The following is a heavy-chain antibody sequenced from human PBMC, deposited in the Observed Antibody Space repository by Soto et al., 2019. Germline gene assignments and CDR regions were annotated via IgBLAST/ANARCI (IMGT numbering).Heavy chain of an antibody. V-gene: IGHV3-7*03. CDR2: IKQDGSEK. D-gene: IGHD3-3*01. J-gene: IGHJ3*02. Sequence: GGSLRLSCAASGFTFSSYWMSWVRQAPGKGLEWVANIKQDGSEKYYVDSVKGRFTISRDNAKNSLYLQMNSLRAEDTAVYYCARGGRGFYDFWTRASNAFDIWGQGTMVTVSS. CDR3: ARGGRGFYDFWTRASNAFDI. CDR1: GFTFSSYW.